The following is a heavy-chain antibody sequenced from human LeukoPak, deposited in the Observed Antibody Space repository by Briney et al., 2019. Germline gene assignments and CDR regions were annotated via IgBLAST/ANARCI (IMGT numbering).Heavy chain of an antibody. V-gene: IGHV3-53*01. CDR1: EFTVGSNY. D-gene: IGHD5-12*01. CDR2: IYSGGST. CDR3: ARVLGLPDIPSYYYYYVDV. J-gene: IGHJ6*03. Sequence: PGESLRLSCAASEFTVGSNYMNWVRQAPGKGLEGVSVIYSGGSTYYADSVKGRFTISRDDSKNALYLQMNNLRAEDTAVYYCARVLGLPDIPSYYYYYVDVWGKGTTVTVSS.